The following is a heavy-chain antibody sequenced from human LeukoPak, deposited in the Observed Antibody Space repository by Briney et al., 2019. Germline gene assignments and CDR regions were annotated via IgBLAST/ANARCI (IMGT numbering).Heavy chain of an antibody. J-gene: IGHJ5*02. CDR3: AKSQPAAISWFDP. CDR2: ISFSGGST. D-gene: IGHD2-2*02. CDR1: GFTFSIYA. Sequence: GGSLRLYCAASGFTFSIYAMNWVRQAPGKGLEWVSAISFSGGSTYYADSVKGRFTISRDNSKNTLYLQMNGLRVEDTAVYYCAKSQPAAISWFDPWGQGTLVTVSS. V-gene: IGHV3-23*01.